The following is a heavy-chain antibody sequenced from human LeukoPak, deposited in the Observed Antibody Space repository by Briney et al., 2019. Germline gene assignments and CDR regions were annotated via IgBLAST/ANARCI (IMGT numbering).Heavy chain of an antibody. CDR3: VTGYYEPFDN. D-gene: IGHD3-3*01. V-gene: IGHV4-59*01. J-gene: IGHJ4*02. Sequence: PSETLSLTCNVSGASLSDYYWGWIRQSPAKGLEWLGYISDTGKTDYNPSLNSRGTLSLDTSKNQFSLRLAPVTAADTAVYYCVTGYYEPFDNWGQGTLVTVSS. CDR1: GASLSDYY. CDR2: ISDTGKT.